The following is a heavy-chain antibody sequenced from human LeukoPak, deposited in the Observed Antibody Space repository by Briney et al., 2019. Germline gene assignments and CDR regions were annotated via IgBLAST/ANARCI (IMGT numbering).Heavy chain of an antibody. Sequence: GGSLRLSCAAPGFTFTRYWMHWVRQAPGKGLVWVSRINGDGTSTDYADSVKGRFTISRDNAKNTLYLQINSLRTEDTAVYYCVRLLDSDYWGQGTLVTVSS. J-gene: IGHJ4*02. D-gene: IGHD2-15*01. CDR3: VRLLDSDY. V-gene: IGHV3-74*01. CDR2: INGDGTST. CDR1: GFTFTRYW.